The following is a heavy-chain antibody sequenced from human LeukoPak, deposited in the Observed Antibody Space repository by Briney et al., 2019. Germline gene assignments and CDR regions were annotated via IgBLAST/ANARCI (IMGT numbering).Heavy chain of an antibody. D-gene: IGHD3-9*01. CDR3: ARAPRYYDILTGYSMQDAFDI. CDR2: ISSSSSYI. Sequence: GGSLRLSCAASEFTFSSYSMNWVRQAPGKGLEWVSSISSSSSYIYYADSVKGRFTISRDNAKNSLYLQMNSLRAEDKAVYYCARAPRYYDILTGYSMQDAFDIWGQGTMVTVSS. CDR1: EFTFSSYS. J-gene: IGHJ3*02. V-gene: IGHV3-21*01.